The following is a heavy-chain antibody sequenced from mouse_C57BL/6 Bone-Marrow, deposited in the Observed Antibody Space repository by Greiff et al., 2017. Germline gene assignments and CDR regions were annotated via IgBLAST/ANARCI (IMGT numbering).Heavy chain of an antibody. CDR2: IDPENGDT. Sequence: EVKLQQSGAELVRPGASVKLSCTASGFNIKDDYMHWVKQRPEQGLEWIGWIDPENGDTEYASKFQGKATITADTSSNTAYLQLSSLTSEDTAVYYCTTTYDYDDGFAYWGQGTLVTVSA. CDR3: TTTYDYDDGFAY. D-gene: IGHD2-4*01. J-gene: IGHJ3*01. CDR1: GFNIKDDY. V-gene: IGHV14-4*01.